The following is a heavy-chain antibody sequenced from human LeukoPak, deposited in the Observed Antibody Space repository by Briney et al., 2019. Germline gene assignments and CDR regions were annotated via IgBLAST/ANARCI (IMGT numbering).Heavy chain of an antibody. J-gene: IGHJ4*02. CDR1: GFAFNSQT. CDR3: ARVGGPAGYSYGREPIDY. V-gene: IGHV3-33*08. CDR2: IWYDGSNK. Sequence: PGGSLRLSCAASGFAFNSQTMSWVRQAPGKGLEWVAVIWYDGSNKYYADSVEGRFTISRDNSKNTLHLQMNSLRAEDTAVYYCARVGGPAGYSYGREPIDYWGQGTLVTVPS. D-gene: IGHD5-18*01.